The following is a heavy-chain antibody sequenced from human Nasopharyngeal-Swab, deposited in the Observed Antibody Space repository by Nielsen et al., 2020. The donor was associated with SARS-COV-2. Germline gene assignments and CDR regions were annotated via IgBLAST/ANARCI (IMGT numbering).Heavy chain of an antibody. D-gene: IGHD6-19*01. J-gene: IGHJ4*02. CDR3: ARLDIAVAGLGY. CDR2: IYYSGST. CDR1: GGSISSSSYY. V-gene: IGHV4-39*01. Sequence: SETLSLTCTVSGGSISSSSYYWGWIRQPPGKGLEWIGSIYYSGSTYYNPSLKSRVTISVDTSKNQLSLKLSSVTAADTAVYYCARLDIAVAGLGYWGQGTLVTVSS.